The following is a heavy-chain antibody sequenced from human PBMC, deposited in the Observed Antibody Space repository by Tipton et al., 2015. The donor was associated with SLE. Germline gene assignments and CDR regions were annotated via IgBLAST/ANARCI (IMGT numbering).Heavy chain of an antibody. CDR1: GFTFSSHW. Sequence: SLRLSCAASGFTFSSHWMHWVRQAPGKGPVWVSRINSDGSTTNYADSVKGRFTISRDNSKDTLYLQMGSLRTEDMAVYYCAREGSSTSCYDYWGQGTLVTVSS. J-gene: IGHJ4*02. CDR2: INSDGSTT. D-gene: IGHD2-2*01. V-gene: IGHV3-74*01. CDR3: AREGSSTSCYDY.